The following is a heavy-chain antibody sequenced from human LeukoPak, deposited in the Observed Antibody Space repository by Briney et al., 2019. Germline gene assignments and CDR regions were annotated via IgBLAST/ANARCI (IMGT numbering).Heavy chain of an antibody. CDR3: ARGEQLALFDY. V-gene: IGHV4-31*03. Sequence: SETLSLTCTVSGGSISSGGYSWSWIRQHPGKGLEWIGYIYYSGSTYYNPSLKSRVTISVDTSKNQFSLKLSSVTAADTAVYYCARGEQLALFDYWGQGTLVTVSS. CDR2: IYYSGST. CDR1: GGSISSGGYS. D-gene: IGHD6-6*01. J-gene: IGHJ4*02.